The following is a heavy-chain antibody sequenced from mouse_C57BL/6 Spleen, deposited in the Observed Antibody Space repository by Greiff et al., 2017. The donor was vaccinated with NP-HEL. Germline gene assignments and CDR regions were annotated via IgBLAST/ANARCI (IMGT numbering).Heavy chain of an antibody. CDR3: ARSDGNPYYFDY. D-gene: IGHD2-1*01. Sequence: EVHLVESGPELVKPGASVKISCKASGYSFTDYNMNWVKQSNGKSLEWIGVINPNYGTTSYNQKFKGKATLTVDQSSSTAYMQLNSLTSEDSAVYYCARSDGNPYYFDYWGQGTTLTVSS. V-gene: IGHV1-39*01. CDR2: INPNYGTT. CDR1: GYSFTDYN. J-gene: IGHJ2*01.